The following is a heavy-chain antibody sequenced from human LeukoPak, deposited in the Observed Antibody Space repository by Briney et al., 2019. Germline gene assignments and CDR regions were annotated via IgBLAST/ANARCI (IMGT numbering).Heavy chain of an antibody. J-gene: IGHJ4*02. V-gene: IGHV3-15*01. Sequence: PGGSLRLSCAVSGFTSSNAWMSWVRQAPGKGLEWVGRIKSKTDGGTTDYAAPVKDRFTISRDDSKNTLYLQMNSLKTEDTAVYYCTILGYCSSTSCLPVDYWGQGTLVTVSS. D-gene: IGHD2-2*01. CDR1: GFTSSNAW. CDR2: IKSKTDGGTT. CDR3: TILGYCSSTSCLPVDY.